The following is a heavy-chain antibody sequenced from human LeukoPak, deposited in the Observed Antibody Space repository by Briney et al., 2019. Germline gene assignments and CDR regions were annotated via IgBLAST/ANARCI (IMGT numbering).Heavy chain of an antibody. CDR1: GFTFDDYV. D-gene: IGHD6-13*01. CDR2: ISWNSGSI. J-gene: IGHJ4*02. V-gene: IGHV3-9*01. Sequence: GGSLRLSCAASGFTFDDYVMHWVRQAPGKGLEWVSGISWNSGSIGYADSVKGRFTISRDNAKNSLYLQMISLRPEDTALYYCAKDKLASPIAAAGNSLDYWGQGTLVTVSS. CDR3: AKDKLASPIAAAGNSLDY.